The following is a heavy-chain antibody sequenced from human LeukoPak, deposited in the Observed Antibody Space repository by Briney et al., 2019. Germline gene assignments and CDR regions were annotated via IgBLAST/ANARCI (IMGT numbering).Heavy chain of an antibody. V-gene: IGHV3-33*06. D-gene: IGHD1-7*01. CDR3: AKQSGTWYFDH. CDR1: GFTFSTYG. CDR2: IWYDGSNK. Sequence: GGSLRLSCAASGFTFSTYGMHWVRQAPGKGLEWVAVIWYDGSNKYYADSVKGRFTISRDNSKNTLYLQMNRLRAEDTAVYYCAKQSGTWYFDHWGQGTPVTVSS. J-gene: IGHJ4*02.